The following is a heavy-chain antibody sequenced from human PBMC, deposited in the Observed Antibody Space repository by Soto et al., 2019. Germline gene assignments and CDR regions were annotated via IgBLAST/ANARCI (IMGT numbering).Heavy chain of an antibody. V-gene: IGHV3-53*01. D-gene: IGHD1-26*01. CDR2: LYAEGST. CDR1: GLTVSQNY. Sequence: VQLVESGGGLIQPGGSLRLSCVASGLTVSQNYMAWVRQAPGMGPQWVSVLYAEGSTYYTESVKGRFTISRDPSKNTLFLQMDGLRAEDTAVYYCVRPRPSGENYGMDVWGQGTTVTVSS. J-gene: IGHJ6*02. CDR3: VRPRPSGENYGMDV.